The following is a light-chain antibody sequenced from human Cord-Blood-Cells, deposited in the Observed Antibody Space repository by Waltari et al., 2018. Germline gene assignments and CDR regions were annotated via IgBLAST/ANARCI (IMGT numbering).Light chain of an antibody. CDR1: QSVLYSSNNKNY. CDR2: WAS. J-gene: IGKJ2*01. CDR3: QQYYSTPYT. V-gene: IGKV4-1*01. Sequence: DIVMTQSPDSLAVSLGERATINCKSSQSVLYSSNNKNYLAWYQQKPGQPPKLLIYWASTRESGVPDRFSGSGSGTDFTLTISSAQAEDVAVYYCQQYYSTPYTFGQGTKLEIK.